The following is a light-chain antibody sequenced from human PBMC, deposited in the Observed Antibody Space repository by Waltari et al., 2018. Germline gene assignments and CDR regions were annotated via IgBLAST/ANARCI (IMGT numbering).Light chain of an antibody. CDR2: GAS. Sequence: EIVLTQSPGTLSLSPGGRATLSCRASQSVSSTYLAWYQQKPGQAPGLLIYGASSRATGIPDRFSGSGSGTDFTLTISRLEPEDFAVYYCQHYSSSSWTFGQGTKVEIK. CDR1: QSVSSTY. J-gene: IGKJ1*01. V-gene: IGKV3-20*01. CDR3: QHYSSSSWT.